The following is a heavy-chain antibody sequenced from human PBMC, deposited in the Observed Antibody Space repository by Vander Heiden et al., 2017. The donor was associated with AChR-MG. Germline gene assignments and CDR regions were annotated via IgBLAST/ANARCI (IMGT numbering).Heavy chain of an antibody. CDR2: ISGSGGST. CDR3: AKDVRGDSYGYTGH. J-gene: IGHJ4*02. Sequence: EVQLLESGGGLVQPGGSLRLSCAASGFTFSSYAMSWVRQAPGKGLEWVSAISGSGGSTYYADSGKGRFTISRDNSKNTLYLQMNSLRAEDTAVYYCAKDVRGDSYGYTGHWGQGTLVTV. D-gene: IGHD5-18*01. CDR1: GFTFSSYA. V-gene: IGHV3-23*01.